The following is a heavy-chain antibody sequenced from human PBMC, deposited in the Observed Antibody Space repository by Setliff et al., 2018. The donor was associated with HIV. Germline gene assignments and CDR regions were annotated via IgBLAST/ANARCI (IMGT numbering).Heavy chain of an antibody. CDR3: ASFFVTTVTNQDY. J-gene: IGHJ4*02. Sequence: SETLSLTCTVSGGSASNSRYYWAWIRQPPGKGLEYIGSIHYNEKTYYNPSLKSRVTISLDTSNNQFSLKLTSVTAADTAMYYCASFFVTTVTNQDYWGQGTPVTVSS. CDR1: GGSASNSRYY. V-gene: IGHV4-39*07. CDR2: IHYNEKT. D-gene: IGHD4-17*01.